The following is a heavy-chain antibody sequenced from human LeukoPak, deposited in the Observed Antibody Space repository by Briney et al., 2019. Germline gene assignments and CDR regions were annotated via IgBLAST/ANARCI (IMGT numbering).Heavy chain of an antibody. D-gene: IGHD4-23*01. J-gene: IGHJ4*02. CDR3: AAQTTGDYGGNLLDY. CDR2: IVVGSGNT. CDR1: GFTFTSSA. Sequence: GASVKVSRKASGFTFTSSAVQWVRQARGQRLEWIGWIVVGSGNTNYAQKFQERVTITRDMSTSTAYMELSSLRSEDTAVYYCAAQTTGDYGGNLLDYWGQGTLVTVSS. V-gene: IGHV1-58*01.